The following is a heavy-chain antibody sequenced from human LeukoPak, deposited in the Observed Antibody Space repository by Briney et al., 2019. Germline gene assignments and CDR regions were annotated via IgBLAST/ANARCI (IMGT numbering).Heavy chain of an antibody. Sequence: ASVKVSCKASGYTFTVYYMYWVRQAPGQGLEWMGRINPNSGGTNYAQKFQGRVTMTRDTSISTAYMELSRLSSDDTAVYFCARGRVAVAGVPDAFDIWGQGTMVTVSS. D-gene: IGHD6-19*01. J-gene: IGHJ3*02. CDR2: INPNSGGT. CDR1: GYTFTVYY. V-gene: IGHV1-2*06. CDR3: ARGRVAVAGVPDAFDI.